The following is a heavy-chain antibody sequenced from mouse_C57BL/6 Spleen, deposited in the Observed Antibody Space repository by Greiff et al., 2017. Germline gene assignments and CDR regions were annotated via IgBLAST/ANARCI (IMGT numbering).Heavy chain of an antibody. CDR1: GFTFSSYA. V-gene: IGHV5-4*03. CDR3: ARGGITYYFDY. Sequence: EVMLVESGGGLVKPGGSLKLSCAASGFTFSSYAMSWVRQTPEKRLEWVATISDGGSYTYYPDNVKGRFTISRDNAKNNLYLQMSQLKSEDTAMYYCARGGITYYFDYWGQGTTLTVSS. D-gene: IGHD2-4*01. J-gene: IGHJ2*01. CDR2: ISDGGSYT.